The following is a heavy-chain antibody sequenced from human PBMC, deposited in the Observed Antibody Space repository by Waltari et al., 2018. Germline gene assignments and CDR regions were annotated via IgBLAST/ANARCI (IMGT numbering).Heavy chain of an antibody. CDR1: GFTFPSYW. V-gene: IGHV3-7*03. D-gene: IGHD2-2*01. J-gene: IGHJ6*02. CDR3: ARDSHGCYGCGMDV. CDR2: LNQDGSAT. Sequence: EVELVESGGGLVQPGGSLRLSCVASGFTFPSYWMSWVRQAPGKGLEWVANLNQDGSATYSVDSVKGRFTISRDNAKNLLYLQMNSLRAEDTAVYYCARDSHGCYGCGMDVWGQGTTVTV.